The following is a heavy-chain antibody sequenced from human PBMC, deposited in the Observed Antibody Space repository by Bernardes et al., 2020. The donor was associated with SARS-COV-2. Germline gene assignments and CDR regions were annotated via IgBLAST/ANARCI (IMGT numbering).Heavy chain of an antibody. CDR3: ARGALDGGCRYLIDY. CDR2: INGGGTRT. CDR1: GFIFNKYW. V-gene: IGHV3-74*01. J-gene: IGHJ4*02. Sequence: GGSLRLSCTASGFIFNKYWMHWVRQVPGKGLVWVSRINGGGTRTNYADSVKGRFTVSRDNARSTLYVQMNSLRGEDTAVYYCARGALDGGCRYLIDYWGQGILVTVSS. D-gene: IGHD1-1*01.